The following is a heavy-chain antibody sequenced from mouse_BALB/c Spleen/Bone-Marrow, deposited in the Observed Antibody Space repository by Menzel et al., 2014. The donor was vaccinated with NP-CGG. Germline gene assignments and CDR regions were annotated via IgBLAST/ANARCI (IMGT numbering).Heavy chain of an antibody. CDR1: GYTFTSYT. Sequence: QVQLQQSAAELARPGASVKMSCKASGYTFTSYTTHWVKQRPGQGLEWIGYINPSSGYTEYNQKFKDKTTLTADKSSSTAYMQLSSLTSEDSAVYYCAYWDLAYWGQGTLVTVSA. D-gene: IGHD4-1*01. J-gene: IGHJ3*01. V-gene: IGHV1-4*02. CDR2: INPSSGYT. CDR3: AYWDLAY.